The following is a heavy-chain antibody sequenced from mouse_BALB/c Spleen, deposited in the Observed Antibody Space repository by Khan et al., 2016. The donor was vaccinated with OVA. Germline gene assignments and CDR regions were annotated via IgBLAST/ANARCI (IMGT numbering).Heavy chain of an antibody. CDR2: IDPYNGGT. V-gene: IGHV1S135*01. J-gene: IGHJ2*01. CDR3: ARTDYYGSSYYFDY. CDR1: GYSFTDYN. Sequence: EVELVESGPELVKPGASVKVSCKASGYSFTDYNMFWVKQSHGKSLEWIGYIDPYNGGTSYNQKFKGKATLTVDKSSSTAFMHLNSLTSEDSAVFYCARTDYYGSSYYFDYWGQGTTLTVSS. D-gene: IGHD1-1*01.